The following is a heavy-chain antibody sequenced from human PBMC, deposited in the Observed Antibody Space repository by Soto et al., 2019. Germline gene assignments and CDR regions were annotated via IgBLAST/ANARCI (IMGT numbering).Heavy chain of an antibody. J-gene: IGHJ3*02. CDR3: ARDPGYCSGGSCYSNAFDI. V-gene: IGHV3-48*02. D-gene: IGHD2-15*01. Sequence: PGGSLRLSCAASGFTFSSYSMNWVRQAPGKELEWVSYISSSSSTIYYADSVKGRFTISRDNAKNSLYLQMNSLRDEDTAVYYCARDPGYCSGGSCYSNAFDIWGQGTMVTVSS. CDR2: ISSSSSTI. CDR1: GFTFSSYS.